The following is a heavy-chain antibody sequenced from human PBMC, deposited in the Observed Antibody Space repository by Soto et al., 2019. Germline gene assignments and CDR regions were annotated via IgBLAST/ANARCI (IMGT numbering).Heavy chain of an antibody. CDR3: AKVTTDIVVVPAAIPSPWLYAFDI. J-gene: IGHJ3*02. D-gene: IGHD2-2*01. CDR2: ISGSGGST. V-gene: IGHV3-23*01. Sequence: GGSLRLSCAASGFTFSSYAMSWVRQAPGKGLEWVSAISGSGGSTYYADSVKGRFTISRDNSKNTLYLQMNSLRAEDTAVYYCAKVTTDIVVVPAAIPSPWLYAFDIWGQGTMVTVSS. CDR1: GFTFSSYA.